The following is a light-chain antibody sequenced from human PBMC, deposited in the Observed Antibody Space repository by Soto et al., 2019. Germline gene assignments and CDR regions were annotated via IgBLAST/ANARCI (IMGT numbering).Light chain of an antibody. J-gene: IGKJ5*01. V-gene: IGKV3-20*01. CDR3: QQYGSSPSIP. Sequence: IGLSQSAGTLSLSTGERATLSCRASQSVSSSYLAWYQQKPGQAPRLLIYGASSRATGIPDRFSGSGSGTDFTLTISRLEPEDFAVYYCQQYGSSPSIPFGQGTRLEIK. CDR2: GAS. CDR1: QSVSSSY.